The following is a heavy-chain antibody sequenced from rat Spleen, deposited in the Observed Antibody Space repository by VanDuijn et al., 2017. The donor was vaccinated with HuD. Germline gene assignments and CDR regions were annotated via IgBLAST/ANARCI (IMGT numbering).Heavy chain of an antibody. J-gene: IGHJ2*01. CDR2: INYEDSST. CDR3: ARGSYGGYYFDY. CDR1: GFPFSDCY. Sequence: EVQLVESGGGLVQPGRSLKLSCAASGFPFSDCYMAWVRQAPRKGLEWVASINYEDSSTYYGDSVKGRFTISRDNAKSTLYLQMDSLRSEDTATYYCARGSYGGYYFDYWGQGVMVTVSS. V-gene: IGHV5-22*01. D-gene: IGHD1-11*01.